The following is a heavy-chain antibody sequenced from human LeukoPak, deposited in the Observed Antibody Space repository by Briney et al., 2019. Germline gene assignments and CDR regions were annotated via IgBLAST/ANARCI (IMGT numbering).Heavy chain of an antibody. J-gene: IGHJ4*02. Sequence: SETLSLTCTVSGGSISSSNWWSWVRQPPGKGLEWIGEIYHSGSTNYNPSLKRRVTISVDKSKNQFSLKLSSVTAADTAVYYCARDMPGHADYWDQGTLVTVSS. CDR3: ARDMPGHADY. V-gene: IGHV4-4*02. CDR2: IYHSGST. CDR1: GGSISSSNW. D-gene: IGHD2-2*01.